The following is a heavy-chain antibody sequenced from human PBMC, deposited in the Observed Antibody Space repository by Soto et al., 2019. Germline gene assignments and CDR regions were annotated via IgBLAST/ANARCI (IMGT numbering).Heavy chain of an antibody. D-gene: IGHD3-10*01. CDR3: ARDTSLPVWFAELYHYYYYYYGMDV. Sequence: ASVKVSCKAAGYTFTSYGISWVRKAPGQGLEWVGWISAYNGNTNYAQKLQGRVTMTTDTSTSTAYMELRSLRSDDTAVYYCARDTSLPVWFAELYHYYYYYYGMDVWGQGTTVTVSS. V-gene: IGHV1-18*04. J-gene: IGHJ6*02. CDR2: ISAYNGNT. CDR1: GYTFTSYG.